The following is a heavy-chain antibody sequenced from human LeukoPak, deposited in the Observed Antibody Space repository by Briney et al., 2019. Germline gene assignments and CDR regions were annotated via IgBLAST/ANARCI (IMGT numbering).Heavy chain of an antibody. Sequence: GGSLRLSCAASGFTFSGYWMSWVRQAPGKGLEWVANIKQDGSEKYYVDSVKGRFTISRDNAKNSLYLQMNSLRAEDTAVYYCARSHQLLGYGMDVWGQGTTVTVSS. V-gene: IGHV3-7*01. CDR1: GFTFSGYW. J-gene: IGHJ6*02. D-gene: IGHD2-2*01. CDR2: IKQDGSEK. CDR3: ARSHQLLGYGMDV.